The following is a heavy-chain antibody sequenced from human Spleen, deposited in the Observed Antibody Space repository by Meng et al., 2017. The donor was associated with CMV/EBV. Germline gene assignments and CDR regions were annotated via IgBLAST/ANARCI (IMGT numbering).Heavy chain of an antibody. CDR2: IYYSGST. J-gene: IGHJ6*02. Sequence: SETLSLTCTVSGGSISSYYWSWIRQPPGKGLEWIGYIYYSGSTNYNPSLKSRVTISVDTSKNQCSLKLSSVTAADAAVYYCARFATVTTTSLRGGYYYYYYGMDVWGQGTTVTVSS. CDR3: ARFATVTTTSLRGGYYYYYYGMDV. D-gene: IGHD4-11*01. CDR1: GGSISSYY. V-gene: IGHV4-59*01.